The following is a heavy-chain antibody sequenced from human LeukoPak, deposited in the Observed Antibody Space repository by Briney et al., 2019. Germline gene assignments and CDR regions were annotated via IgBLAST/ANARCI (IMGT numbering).Heavy chain of an antibody. CDR3: ARERRDYYDSSGYPNM. CDR2: IYYSGST. Sequence: SETLSLTCTVSGGSISSYYWSWIRQPSGKGLEWIGYIYYSGSTNYNPSLKSRVTISVDTSKNQFSLKLSSVTAADTAVYYCARERRDYYDSSGYPNMWGQGTMVTVSS. V-gene: IGHV4-59*12. CDR1: GGSISSYY. J-gene: IGHJ3*02. D-gene: IGHD3-22*01.